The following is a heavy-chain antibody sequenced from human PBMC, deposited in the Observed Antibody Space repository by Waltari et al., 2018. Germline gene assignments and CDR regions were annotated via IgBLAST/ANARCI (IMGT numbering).Heavy chain of an antibody. Sequence: QVQLPQWGAGLLKPSETLSLTCAVYGGSFSGYYWSWIRQPQGKGLEWIGEINHSGSTNYNPSLKSRVTISVDTSKNQFSLKLSSVTAADTAVYYCARGRNAVATIFGKVLRHWYFDLWGRGTLVTVSS. CDR3: ARGRNAVATIFGKVLRHWYFDL. CDR2: INHSGST. J-gene: IGHJ2*01. CDR1: GGSFSGYY. V-gene: IGHV4-34*01. D-gene: IGHD5-12*01.